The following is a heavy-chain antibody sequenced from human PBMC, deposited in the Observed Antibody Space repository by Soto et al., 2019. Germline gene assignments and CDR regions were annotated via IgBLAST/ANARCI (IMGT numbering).Heavy chain of an antibody. Sequence: SGPTLVNPTQPLTLTFTFAGFSLSTSGVGVGWIRQPPGKALEWLALIYWDDDKRYSPSLKSRLTITKDTSKNQVVLTMTNMDPLDTATYYCAHSQEDYVILTGYRSGPDNDAFDIWGQGTMVTVSS. CDR2: IYWDDDK. V-gene: IGHV2-5*02. D-gene: IGHD3-9*01. CDR3: AHSQEDYVILTGYRSGPDNDAFDI. J-gene: IGHJ3*02. CDR1: GFSLSTSGVG.